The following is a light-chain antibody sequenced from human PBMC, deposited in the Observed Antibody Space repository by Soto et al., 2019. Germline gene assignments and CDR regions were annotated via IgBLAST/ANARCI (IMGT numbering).Light chain of an antibody. CDR2: WAS. J-gene: IGKJ3*01. CDR1: QSVLYSSNNKNY. V-gene: IGKV4-1*01. CDR3: QQYYSTPQFT. Sequence: DIVMTQSPDSLAVSLGERATINCKSSQSVLYSSNNKNYLAWYQQKPGQPPKLLIYWASTRESGVPDRFSGSGSGTDFPPTISSLQAEDGAVYSCQQYYSTPQFTFGPGTKGDIK.